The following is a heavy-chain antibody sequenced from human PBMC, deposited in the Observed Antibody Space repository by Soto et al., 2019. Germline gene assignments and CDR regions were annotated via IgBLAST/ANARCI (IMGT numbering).Heavy chain of an antibody. J-gene: IGHJ6*02. D-gene: IGHD3-22*01. Sequence: QVQLVQSGAEVKKPGSSVTVSCTASGGAFRNYAVSWVRQAPGQGLEWMGAVMPTFGAGVYAQKFQGRLTIFADESTNTAYLNVSSLTFEDAAIYYCAASRGFYEAMDAWGQGTTLTVSS. CDR3: AASRGFYEAMDA. V-gene: IGHV1-69*01. CDR2: VMPTFGAG. CDR1: GGAFRNYA.